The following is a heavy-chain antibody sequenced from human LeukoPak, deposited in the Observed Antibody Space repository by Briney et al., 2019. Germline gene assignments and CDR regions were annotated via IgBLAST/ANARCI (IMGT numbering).Heavy chain of an antibody. J-gene: IGHJ6*02. CDR3: AKAYGSGDYYGMDV. V-gene: IGHV3-23*01. CDR1: GFTFSSYA. D-gene: IGHD3-10*01. Sequence: GSLRLSCAASGFTFSSYAMSWVRQAPGKGLEWVSAISGSGGSTYYADSVKGRFTISRDNSKNTLYLQMNSLRAEDTALYYCAKAYGSGDYYGMDVWGQGTTVTVSS. CDR2: ISGSGGST.